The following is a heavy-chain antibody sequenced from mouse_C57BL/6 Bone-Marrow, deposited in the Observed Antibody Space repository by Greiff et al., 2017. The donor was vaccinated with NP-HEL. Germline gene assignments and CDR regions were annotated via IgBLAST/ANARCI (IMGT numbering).Heavy chain of an antibody. CDR2: FYPGSGSI. V-gene: IGHV1-62-2*01. CDR3: ARHEGRYGYDEGPGFAY. Sequence: QVQLQQSGAELVKPGASVKLSCKASGYTFTEYTIHWVKQRSGQGLEWIGWFYPGSGSIKYNEKFKDKATLTADKSSSTVYMELSRLTSEDSAVYFCARHEGRYGYDEGPGFAYWGQGTLVTVSA. D-gene: IGHD2-2*01. CDR1: GYTFTEYT. J-gene: IGHJ3*01.